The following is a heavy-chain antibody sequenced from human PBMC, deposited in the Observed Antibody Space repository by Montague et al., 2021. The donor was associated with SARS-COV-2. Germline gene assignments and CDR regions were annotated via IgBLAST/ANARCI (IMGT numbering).Heavy chain of an antibody. CDR2: IYYSGST. CDR1: GGSISSGGYY. Sequence: TLSLTCTVSGGSISSGGYYWSWIRQRPGKGLEWIGYIYYSGSTYYNPSLKSRVTISVDTSKNQFSLKLSSVTAADTAVYYCARARITMIVVVNAFDIWGQGTMVTVSA. D-gene: IGHD3-22*01. V-gene: IGHV4-31*03. J-gene: IGHJ3*02. CDR3: ARARITMIVVVNAFDI.